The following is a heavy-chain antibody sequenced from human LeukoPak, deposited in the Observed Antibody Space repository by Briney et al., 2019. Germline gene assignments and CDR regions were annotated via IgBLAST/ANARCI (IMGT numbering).Heavy chain of an antibody. Sequence: PGGSLRLSCAASGFPFSSYWMHWVRQAPGKGLVWVSRINSDGSSTSYADSVKGRFTISRDNAKNTLYLQMNSLRAEDTAVYYCARDGIAVADYYYYYYMDVWGKGTTVTVSS. CDR1: GFPFSSYW. D-gene: IGHD6-19*01. V-gene: IGHV3-74*01. CDR3: ARDGIAVADYYYYYYMDV. J-gene: IGHJ6*03. CDR2: INSDGSST.